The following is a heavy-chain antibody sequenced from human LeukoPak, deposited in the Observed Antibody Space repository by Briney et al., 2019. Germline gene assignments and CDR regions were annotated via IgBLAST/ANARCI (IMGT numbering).Heavy chain of an antibody. CDR1: GFTSTSYW. Sequence: GGSLRLSCAASGFTSTSYWMHWVREAPGTGLGWVSRINSDGSSTSYADSVKGRFTISRDNAKNTLYLQMNSVRAEDTAVYYCARDVDGAYSHPYDYWGQGTLVTVSS. CDR2: INSDGSST. V-gene: IGHV3-74*01. D-gene: IGHD4-23*01. CDR3: ARDVDGAYSHPYDY. J-gene: IGHJ4*02.